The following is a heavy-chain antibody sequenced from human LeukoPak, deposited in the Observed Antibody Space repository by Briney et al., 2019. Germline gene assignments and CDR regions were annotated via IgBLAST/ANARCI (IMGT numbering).Heavy chain of an antibody. CDR3: AKALTDSSGYYEEDY. CDR2: INDDGSTT. D-gene: IGHD3-22*01. V-gene: IGHV3-74*01. Sequence: PGGSLRLSCAASGFTFSRSWMHWVRQAPGKGLVWVSRINDDGSTTSYADSVKGRFTISRDNAKKTLFLQMNSLRAEDTGVYYCAKALTDSSGYYEEDYWGQGTLVTVSS. J-gene: IGHJ4*02. CDR1: GFTFSRSW.